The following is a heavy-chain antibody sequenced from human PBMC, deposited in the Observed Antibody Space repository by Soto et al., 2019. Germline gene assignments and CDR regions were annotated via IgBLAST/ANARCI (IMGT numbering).Heavy chain of an antibody. J-gene: IGHJ5*02. CDR2: ISGSGGST. V-gene: IGHV3-23*01. CDR3: AKSVGRAVTAAWFDP. Sequence: EVQLLESGGGLVQPGGSLRLSCAASGFTFSSNAMSWVRQALGKGLEWVSAISGSGGSTYYADSVKGRFTISRDNSKNTLYLQMSSLRAEDTAVYYCAKSVGRAVTAAWFDPWGQGTLVTVSS. D-gene: IGHD2-21*02. CDR1: GFTFSSNA.